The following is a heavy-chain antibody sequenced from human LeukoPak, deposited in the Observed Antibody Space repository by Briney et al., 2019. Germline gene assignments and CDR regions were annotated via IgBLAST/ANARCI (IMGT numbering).Heavy chain of an antibody. D-gene: IGHD1-14*01. CDR1: GFTFSSYA. Sequence: GGSLRLSCAASGFTFSSYAMSWVRQAPGKGLEWVSAISGSGGRTYYTDSVKGRFTISRDNSKNTLYLQMNSLRAEDTAVYYCAKALTAPGLFDNWGQGTLVTVSS. CDR3: AKALTAPGLFDN. J-gene: IGHJ4*02. CDR2: ISGSGGRT. V-gene: IGHV3-23*01.